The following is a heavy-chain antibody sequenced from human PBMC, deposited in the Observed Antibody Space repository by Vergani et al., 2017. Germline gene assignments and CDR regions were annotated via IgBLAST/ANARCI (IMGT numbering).Heavy chain of an antibody. V-gene: IGHV3-7*01. CDR3: VRVPLIRRGSGNYGINNYHGMDV. Sequence: EGQLVESGGDWVQRGECLRLSCAASGFISSSYWMSWVRQAPGKGLEWVANVNQDGSEKYYVDSVRGRFTISRDNAKNSIYLQMNSLRAEDTAVYFCVRVPLIRRGSGNYGINNYHGMDVWGQGTTVIVSS. CDR1: GFISSSYW. CDR2: VNQDGSEK. J-gene: IGHJ6*02. D-gene: IGHD3-10*01.